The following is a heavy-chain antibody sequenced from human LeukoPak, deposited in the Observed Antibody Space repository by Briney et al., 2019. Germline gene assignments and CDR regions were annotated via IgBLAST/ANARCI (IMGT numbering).Heavy chain of an antibody. CDR2: MNPYSGYT. V-gene: IGHV1-8*02. CDR1: GYTFISYD. Sequence: ASVKVSCKASGYTFISYDINWVRQAPGQGLEWMGWMNPYSGYTDYAQKFQGRVTMTRNTSISTAYMDLSSLTSEDTAVYFCALGPATYSYSHMDVWGQGTTVTVSS. CDR3: ALGPATYSYSHMDV. J-gene: IGHJ6*02.